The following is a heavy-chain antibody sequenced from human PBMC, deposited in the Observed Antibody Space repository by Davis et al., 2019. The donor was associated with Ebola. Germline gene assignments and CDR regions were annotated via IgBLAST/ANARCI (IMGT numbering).Heavy chain of an antibody. J-gene: IGHJ4*02. V-gene: IGHV3-74*01. CDR1: GFTLTGRW. Sequence: GESLKISCVGSGFTLTGRWMHWVRQAPGKGLVWVSRLNGDGNQIHYADSVKGRFTISRDNAKNLLFLQMHSLRDDDTAVYYCAGPSFDYWGQGTLVTVSS. CDR2: LNGDGNQI. CDR3: AGPSFDY.